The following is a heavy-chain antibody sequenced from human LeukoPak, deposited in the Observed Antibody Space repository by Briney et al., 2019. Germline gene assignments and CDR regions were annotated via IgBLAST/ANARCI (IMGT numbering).Heavy chain of an antibody. CDR2: IYPGDSDT. D-gene: IGHD6-6*01. CDR1: GYSFTSYW. V-gene: IGHV5-51*01. Sequence: GESLKISCKGSGYSFTSYWIGWVRQMPGKGLEWMGIIYPGDSDTRYSPSFQGQVTISADKSISTAYLLWSSLMASDTAMYYCARRIAARQGAFDYWGQGTLVTVSS. J-gene: IGHJ4*02. CDR3: ARRIAARQGAFDY.